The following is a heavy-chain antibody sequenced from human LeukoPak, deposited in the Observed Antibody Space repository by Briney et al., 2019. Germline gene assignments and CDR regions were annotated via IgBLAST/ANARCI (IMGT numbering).Heavy chain of an antibody. CDR3: AKVMRGGYGMDV. Sequence: GGSLRLSCAAWGFTFSSFGMNWVRQAPGKGLEWVSYISDSSTLTYYADSVKGRFTISRDNAKNSLSLQLNSLRDEDTAVYFCAKVMRGGYGMDVWGQGTTVTVSS. CDR1: GFTFSSFG. D-gene: IGHD3-10*01. J-gene: IGHJ6*02. CDR2: ISDSSTLT. V-gene: IGHV3-48*02.